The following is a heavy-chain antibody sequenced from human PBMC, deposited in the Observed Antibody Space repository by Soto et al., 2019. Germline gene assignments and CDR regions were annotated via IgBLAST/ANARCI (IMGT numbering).Heavy chain of an antibody. CDR1: GYIFTTYH. J-gene: IGHJ6*02. CDR2: INPSGGTT. Sequence: QVQLGQSGAEVKKPGASVKVSCTASGYIFTTYHLHWVRQAPGQGLEWMGVINPSGGTTTYAQRFQGRVTLTRDTSTSTVYMELNSLRSEDTAVYYCARIVSSGSPRYYYYGMDVWGQGTTVTVSS. D-gene: IGHD5-18*01. CDR3: ARIVSSGSPRYYYYGMDV. V-gene: IGHV1-46*01.